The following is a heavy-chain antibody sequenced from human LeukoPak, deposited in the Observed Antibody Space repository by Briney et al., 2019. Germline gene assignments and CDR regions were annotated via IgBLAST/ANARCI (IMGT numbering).Heavy chain of an antibody. J-gene: IGHJ3*02. V-gene: IGHV4-4*07. Sequence: PSETLSLTCTVSGDSISNYYWSWIRQPAGKGLEWIGRISTSGSTNYNPSLKSRVTMSVNTSKNQFSLKLNSVTAADTAVYHCAREGRAAVGTGAFDIRGQGTMVTVSS. CDR2: ISTSGST. CDR1: GDSISNYY. D-gene: IGHD6-13*01. CDR3: AREGRAAVGTGAFDI.